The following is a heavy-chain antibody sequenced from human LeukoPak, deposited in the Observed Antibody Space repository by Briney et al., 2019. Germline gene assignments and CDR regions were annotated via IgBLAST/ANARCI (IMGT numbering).Heavy chain of an antibody. CDR3: ARDSSGWNYYYGMDV. D-gene: IGHD6-19*01. CDR2: IYHSGST. CDR1: GGSISSSNW. J-gene: IGHJ6*02. Sequence: PSETLSLTCAVSGGSISSSNWWSRVRQPPGKGLEWIGEIYHSGSTNYNPSLKSRVTISVDKSKNQFSLKLSSVTAADTAVYYCARDSSGWNYYYGMDVWGQGTTVTVSS. V-gene: IGHV4-4*02.